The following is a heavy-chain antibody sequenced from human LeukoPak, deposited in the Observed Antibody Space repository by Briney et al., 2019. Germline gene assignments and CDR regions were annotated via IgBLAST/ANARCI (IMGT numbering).Heavy chain of an antibody. CDR2: IYSGGST. Sequence: PGGSLRLSCAASGVTVSSNYMSWVRQAPGKGLEWGSVIYSGGSTYYADSVKGRFTISRDNSKNTLYLQMNSLRAEDTAVYYCARDRPYSSSWYYFDYWGQGTLVTVSS. CDR3: ARDRPYSSSWYYFDY. CDR1: GVTVSSNY. J-gene: IGHJ4*02. D-gene: IGHD6-13*01. V-gene: IGHV3-53*01.